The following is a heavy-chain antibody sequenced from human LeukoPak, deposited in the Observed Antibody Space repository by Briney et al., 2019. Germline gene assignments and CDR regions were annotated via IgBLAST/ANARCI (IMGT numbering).Heavy chain of an antibody. CDR3: TRGMNPER. D-gene: IGHD1-14*01. CDR2: ISTDGSTI. V-gene: IGHV3-48*03. CDR1: GFIFSSYE. J-gene: IGHJ4*02. Sequence: GGSLRLSCAASGFIFSSYEMNWVRQAPGKGLEWVSFISTDGSTIHYADSVKGRFTISRDNAKNSLYLQMNSLRVEDTAVYYCTRGMNPERWGQGTLITVSS.